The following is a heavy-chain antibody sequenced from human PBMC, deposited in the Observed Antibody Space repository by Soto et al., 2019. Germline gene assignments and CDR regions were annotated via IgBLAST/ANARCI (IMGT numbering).Heavy chain of an antibody. V-gene: IGHV1-18*01. Sequence: QVQLVQSGAEVKKPGASVKVSCKHSGYTFTSYGISCLRQAPGQGLEWMGWISAYNGNTNYAQKLQGRVTMTTDTSTSAAYMELGSLRADDTAVYYCAIRERLAQGPDAFDIGGKGTIVNVSS. D-gene: IGHD6-19*01. CDR2: ISAYNGNT. CDR3: AIRERLAQGPDAFDI. CDR1: GYTFTSYG. J-gene: IGHJ3*02.